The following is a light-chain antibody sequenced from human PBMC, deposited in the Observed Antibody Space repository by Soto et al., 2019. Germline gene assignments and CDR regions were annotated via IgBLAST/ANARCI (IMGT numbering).Light chain of an antibody. J-gene: IGKJ5*01. CDR2: AAS. V-gene: IGKV1-39*01. CDR3: QQSYSTPPIT. Sequence: DIQMTQSPSSLSASVRDRVTIAXRASQSISSYLNWYQQKPGKAPKLXXYAASSLQSGVPSRFSGSGSGTDFTLTISSLQPEDFATYYCQQSYSTPPITFGQGTRLEIK. CDR1: QSISSY.